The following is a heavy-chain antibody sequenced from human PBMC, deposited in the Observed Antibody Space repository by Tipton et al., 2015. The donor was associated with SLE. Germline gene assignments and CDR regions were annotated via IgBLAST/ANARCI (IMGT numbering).Heavy chain of an antibody. CDR1: GGSFSGYY. CDR3: ARIPRSIAAALDDY. Sequence: TLSLTCAVYGGSFSGYYWSWIRQPPGKGLEWIGEINHSGSTNYNPSLKSRVTISVDTSKNQFSLKLSSVTAADTAVYYCARIPRSIAAALDDYWGQGTLVTVSS. D-gene: IGHD6-13*01. J-gene: IGHJ4*02. V-gene: IGHV4-34*01. CDR2: INHSGST.